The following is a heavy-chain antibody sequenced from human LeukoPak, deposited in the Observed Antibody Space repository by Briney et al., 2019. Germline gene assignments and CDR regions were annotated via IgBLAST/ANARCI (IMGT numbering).Heavy chain of an antibody. CDR1: GGSISSGGYY. CDR3: ARAGDSNWFDP. CDR2: IYYSGST. J-gene: IGHJ5*02. D-gene: IGHD4-17*01. Sequence: SETLSLTCTVSGGSISSGGYYWSWIRQHPGKGLEWTGYIYYSGSTYYNPSLKSRVTISVDTSKNQFSLKLSSVTAADTAVYYCARAGDSNWFDPWGQGTLVTFSS. V-gene: IGHV4-31*03.